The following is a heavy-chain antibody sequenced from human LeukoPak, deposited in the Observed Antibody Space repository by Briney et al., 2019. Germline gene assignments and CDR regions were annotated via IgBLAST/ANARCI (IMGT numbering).Heavy chain of an antibody. CDR2: IWYDGSNK. V-gene: IGHV3-33*01. J-gene: IGHJ4*02. D-gene: IGHD6-13*01. CDR1: GSTFSSYG. Sequence: QSGGSLRLSRAASGSTFSSYGMHWVRQAPGKGLEWVAVIWYDGSNKYYADSVKGRFTISRDNSKNTLYLQMNSLRAEDTAVYYCARGIAAAVGNLDYWGQGTLVTVSS. CDR3: ARGIAAAVGNLDY.